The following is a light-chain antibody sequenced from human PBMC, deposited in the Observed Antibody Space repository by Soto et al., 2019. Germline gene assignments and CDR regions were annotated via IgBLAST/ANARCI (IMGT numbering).Light chain of an antibody. CDR3: SSYIGSSTYV. CDR2: EVS. J-gene: IGLJ1*01. CDR1: SSDVGGYNY. V-gene: IGLV2-14*01. Sequence: QSALTQPPSASGSPGQSVTISCTGTSSDVGGYNYVSWYQQHPGKAPKLMIYEVSYRPSGVSNRFSGSKSGNTASLTISGLQAEDEADYYCSSYIGSSTYVFGTGTKLTVL.